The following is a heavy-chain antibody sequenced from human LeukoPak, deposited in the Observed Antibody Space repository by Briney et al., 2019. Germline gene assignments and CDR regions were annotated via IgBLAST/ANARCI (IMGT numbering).Heavy chain of an antibody. Sequence: GGSLRLSCAAFGFPFSDYYMSWIRQAPGKGLEWVSHISSGAGTIYYTDSVKGRFTISRDNAKNSLYLQMNSLRAEDTAMYYCARLLRWDFYYFDYWGQGTLVTISS. D-gene: IGHD4-23*01. J-gene: IGHJ4*02. V-gene: IGHV3-11*01. CDR1: GFPFSDYY. CDR2: ISSGAGTI. CDR3: ARLLRWDFYYFDY.